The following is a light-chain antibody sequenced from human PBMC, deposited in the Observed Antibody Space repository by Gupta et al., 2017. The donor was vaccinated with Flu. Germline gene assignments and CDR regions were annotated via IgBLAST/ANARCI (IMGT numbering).Light chain of an antibody. CDR1: SSDVGAVDY. CDR2: EVT. J-gene: IGLJ3*02. V-gene: IGLV2-14*03. CDR3: SSYTTISTLV. Sequence: SSDVGAVDYVSWYKQHPGKAPQLVIYEVTNRPAGVSDRFSGSKSGNTASLTISGLQAEDENVYFCSSYTTISTLVFGGGTKVTVL.